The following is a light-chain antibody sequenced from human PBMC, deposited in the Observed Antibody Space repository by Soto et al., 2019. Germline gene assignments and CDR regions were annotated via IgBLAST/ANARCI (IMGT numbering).Light chain of an antibody. J-gene: IGKJ2*01. CDR3: QQSYSTPYT. CDR1: QSISSY. V-gene: IGKV1-39*01. Sequence: DIQMTQSPSSLSASVGDRVTITCRASQSISSYLNWYQQKPGKAPKLLIYAASSLQSGVPSRFSGSGSGTDFTLTISSLQPEAFATYYCQQSYSTPYTFGQGNQLEIK. CDR2: AAS.